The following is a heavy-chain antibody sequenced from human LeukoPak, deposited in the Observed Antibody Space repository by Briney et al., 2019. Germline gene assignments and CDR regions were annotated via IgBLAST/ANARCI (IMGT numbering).Heavy chain of an antibody. V-gene: IGHV3-21*01. J-gene: IGHJ4*02. CDR2: ISSSSSYI. Sequence: GGSLRLSCAASGFTFSSYSMNWVRQAPGKGLEWVSSISSSSSYIYYADSVKGRFTISRDNAKNSLYLQMNSLRAEDTAMYYCATTTGTTWGYFDYWGQGTLVTVSS. CDR3: ATTTGTTWGYFDY. D-gene: IGHD1-1*01. CDR1: GFTFSSYS.